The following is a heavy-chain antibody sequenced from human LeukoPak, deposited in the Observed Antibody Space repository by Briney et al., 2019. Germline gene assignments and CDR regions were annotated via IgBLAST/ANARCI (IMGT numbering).Heavy chain of an antibody. J-gene: IGHJ6*02. CDR2: IIPILGIA. V-gene: IGHV1-69*04. CDR3: ARDAYYYDSSGYGPYSYYYYGMDV. Sequence: VASVKVSCKASGGTFSSYAISWVRQAPGQGLEWMGRIIPILGIANYAQKFQGRVTITADKSTSTAYMELSSLRSDDTAVYYCARDAYYYDSSGYGPYSYYYYGMDVWGQGTTVTVSS. D-gene: IGHD3-22*01. CDR1: GGTFSSYA.